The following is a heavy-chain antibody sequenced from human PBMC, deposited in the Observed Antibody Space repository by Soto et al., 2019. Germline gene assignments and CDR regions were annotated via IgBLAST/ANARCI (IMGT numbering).Heavy chain of an antibody. J-gene: IGHJ5*02. CDR3: ARLSDASGIGWFDP. CDR2: VYNIGST. CDR1: GGSISSTSYY. Sequence: QLQLQESGPGLVKPSETLSLTCSVSGGSISSTSYYWGWIRQSPGKELEWIGSVYNIGSTYYSPSLQSRVTVSVDTSKNQFSLRLSLVTAADTAVYFCARLSDASGIGWFDPWGQGVLVTVSS. D-gene: IGHD3-10*01. V-gene: IGHV4-39*01.